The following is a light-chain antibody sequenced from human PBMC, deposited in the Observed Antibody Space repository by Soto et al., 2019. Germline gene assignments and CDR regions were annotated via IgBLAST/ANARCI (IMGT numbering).Light chain of an antibody. V-gene: IGLV2-8*01. CDR1: SSDVGGYNY. Sequence: QSALTQPPSASGSPGQSVTISCTGTSSDVGGYNYVSWYQQHPGKAPKLMIYEVSKRPSGVPDRFSGSKSGNTASLTVSGVQAEDEADYYCSSYAGNSVVFGGGTKLTVL. CDR2: EVS. CDR3: SSYAGNSVV. J-gene: IGLJ2*01.